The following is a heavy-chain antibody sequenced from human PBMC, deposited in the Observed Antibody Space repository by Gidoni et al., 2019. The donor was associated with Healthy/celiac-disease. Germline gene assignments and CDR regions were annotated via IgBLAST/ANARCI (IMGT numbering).Heavy chain of an antibody. D-gene: IGHD3-10*01. V-gene: IGHV3-9*01. CDR1: GFTFDDYA. J-gene: IGHJ4*02. CDR3: AKDQSYGSGSYLDY. Sequence: EVQLVESGGGLVQPGRSLRLSCPASGFTFDDYAMHWVRQAPGKGLEWVSGISWNSGSIGYADSVKGRFTISRDNAKNSLYLQMNSLRAEDTALYYCAKDQSYGSGSYLDYWGQGTLVTVSS. CDR2: ISWNSGSI.